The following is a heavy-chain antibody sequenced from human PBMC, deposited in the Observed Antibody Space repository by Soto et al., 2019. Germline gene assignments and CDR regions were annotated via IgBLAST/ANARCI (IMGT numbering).Heavy chain of an antibody. CDR3: SRIAVSGSITGFDH. J-gene: IGHJ4*01. CDR1: GGSISNSSYL. Sequence: SETLSLTCTVSGGSISNSSYLWGWIRQPPGKGLQWIGSVSYSLSTYYNPYLKIRVTISVDTSMSQSFLWLSSVSAADTAVYYCSRIAVSGSITGFDHWGQEPWSPSPQ. CDR2: VSYSLST. D-gene: IGHD6-19*01. V-gene: IGHV4-39*01.